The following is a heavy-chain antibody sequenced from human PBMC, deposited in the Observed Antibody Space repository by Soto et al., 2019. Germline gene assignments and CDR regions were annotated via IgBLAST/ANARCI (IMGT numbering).Heavy chain of an antibody. CDR3: AGSGYYHNSGMDV. V-gene: IGHV4-59*12. CDR2: IYYSGST. CDR1: GGSITSYY. Sequence: PSETLSLTCTVSGGSITSYYWSWIRQPPGKGLEWIGYIYYSGSTNYNPSLKSRVTMTVDTSKNQVSLKLSSVTAADTAVYYCAGSGYYHNSGMDVWGQGTTVTVSS. J-gene: IGHJ6*02. D-gene: IGHD3-22*01.